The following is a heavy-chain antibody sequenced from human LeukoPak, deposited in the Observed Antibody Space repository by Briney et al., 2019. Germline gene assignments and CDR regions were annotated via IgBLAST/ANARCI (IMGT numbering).Heavy chain of an antibody. CDR1: NGSIGLHF. D-gene: IGHD3-3*02. V-gene: IGHV4-4*08. Sequence: KPSETLSLTCTVSNGSIGLHFWSWIRQSPGRGLEWIGYVSNSGTTHYNPSLKSRVTISVDTSKSHLSLKLSSVTAADTAVYYCASGISVDPDTFDIWGPGTMVTVSP. CDR3: ASGISVDPDTFDI. CDR2: VSNSGTT. J-gene: IGHJ3*02.